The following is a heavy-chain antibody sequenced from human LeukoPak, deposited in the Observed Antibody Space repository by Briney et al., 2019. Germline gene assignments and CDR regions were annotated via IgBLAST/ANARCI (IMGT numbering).Heavy chain of an antibody. D-gene: IGHD2-15*01. CDR2: VPSDGTT. J-gene: IGHJ4*02. CDR1: GDSVTSSY. Sequence: SETLSLTCSVSGDSVTSSYWNWIRQRPGKGLEWIGYVPSDGTTNYNPSLRSRLLMSVDTAKNDISLILSSVTGADTAIYYCARLDCLVEGCYNHWGRGTLVTVSS. V-gene: IGHV4-59*08. CDR3: ARLDCLVEGCYNH.